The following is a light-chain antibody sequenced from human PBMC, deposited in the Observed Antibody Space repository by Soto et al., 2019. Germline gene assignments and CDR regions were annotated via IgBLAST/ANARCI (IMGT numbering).Light chain of an antibody. J-gene: IGLJ2*01. CDR3: QAWDSNTAL. V-gene: IGLV3-1*01. CDR1: KLGDKF. CDR2: QDI. Sequence: SYELTQPPSLSVSPGQTASITCYGDKLGDKFACWYQQKPGQSPVLVIYQDIKRPSGIPERFSGSNSGNTATLTISGTQAMDEAYYYCQAWDSNTALFGGGTKLTVL.